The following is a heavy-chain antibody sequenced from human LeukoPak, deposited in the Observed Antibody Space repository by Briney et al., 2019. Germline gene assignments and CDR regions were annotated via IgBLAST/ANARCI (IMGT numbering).Heavy chain of an antibody. J-gene: IGHJ6*02. CDR1: GFTSSSYA. D-gene: IGHD6-13*01. Sequence: GGSLRLSCAASGFTSSSYAMHWVRQAPGKGLEWVSVISGSGGTTYYADSVKGRFTTSRDNSKNTLYLQMNSLRSEDTAVYYCAEVYSSRNPGYYYYGMDVWGQGTTVTVSS. CDR2: ISGSGGTT. V-gene: IGHV3-23*01. CDR3: AEVYSSRNPGYYYYGMDV.